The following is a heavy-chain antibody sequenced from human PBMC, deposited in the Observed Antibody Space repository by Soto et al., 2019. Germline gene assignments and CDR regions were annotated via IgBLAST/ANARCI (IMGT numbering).Heavy chain of an antibody. Sequence: PGGSLRLSCAASGFTFSNYGVHWVRQAPGKGLEWVAVISYDGSIKYYAASVEGRFTISRDNSKNMLYLQMNSLRAEDTAVYYCAKARYYGSGSYFGVDYWGLGTLVTVSS. CDR1: GFTFSNYG. CDR2: ISYDGSIK. D-gene: IGHD3-10*01. CDR3: AKARYYGSGSYFGVDY. V-gene: IGHV3-30*18. J-gene: IGHJ4*02.